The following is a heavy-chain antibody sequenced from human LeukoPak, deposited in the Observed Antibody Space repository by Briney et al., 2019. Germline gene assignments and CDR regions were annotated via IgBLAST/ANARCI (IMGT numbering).Heavy chain of an antibody. D-gene: IGHD3-22*01. V-gene: IGHV1-46*01. CDR3: ARDYYDIGGYSNWFDP. CDR1: GYTFTNYY. Sequence: ASVKVSCKASGYTFTNYYMQWVRQAPGQGLEWMGLINPSGGSTTYAQKFQGRVTLTRDTSTSIVYMELSSLTSEDTAVYYCARDYYDIGGYSNWFDPWGQGTQVTVSS. J-gene: IGHJ5*02. CDR2: INPSGGST.